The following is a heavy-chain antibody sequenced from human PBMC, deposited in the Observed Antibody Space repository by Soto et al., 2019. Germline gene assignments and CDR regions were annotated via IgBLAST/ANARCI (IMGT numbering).Heavy chain of an antibody. V-gene: IGHV3-48*04. J-gene: IGHJ6*03. CDR2: ISSSGSTI. CDR1: GFTLSSYA. Sequence: PGGSLRLSCAASGFTLSSYAMSWVRQAPGKGLEWVSYISSSGSTIYYADSVKGRFTISRDNAKNSLYLQMNSLRAEDTAVYYCARDPYYYYMDVWGKGTTVTVSS. CDR3: ARDPYYYYMDV.